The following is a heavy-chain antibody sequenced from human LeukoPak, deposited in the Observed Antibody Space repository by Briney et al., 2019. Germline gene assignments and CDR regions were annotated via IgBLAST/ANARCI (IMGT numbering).Heavy chain of an antibody. V-gene: IGHV4-34*01. J-gene: IGHJ1*01. CDR2: INHSGST. Sequence: PSETLSLTCAVYGGSFSGYYWSSIRQPPGKGLEWIGEINHSGSTNYNPSLKSRVTISVDTSKNQFSLKLSSVTAADTAVYYCARGPPAGVQQWLVLGYFQHWGQGTLVTVPS. CDR3: ARGPPAGVQQWLVLGYFQH. CDR1: GGSFSGYY. D-gene: IGHD6-19*01.